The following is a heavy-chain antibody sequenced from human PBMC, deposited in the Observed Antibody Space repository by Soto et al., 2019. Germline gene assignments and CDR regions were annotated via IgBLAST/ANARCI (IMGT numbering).Heavy chain of an antibody. J-gene: IGHJ6*02. CDR1: GYSFTSYW. Sequence: PGESLKISCKGSGYSFTSYWIGWVRQMPGKGLEWMGIIYPGDSDTRYSPSFQGQVTISADKSISTAYLQWSSLKASDTAMYYCARQATQQLVSGHGHYGMNVWGQGTTVTVSS. D-gene: IGHD6-13*01. CDR3: ARQATQQLVSGHGHYGMNV. V-gene: IGHV5-51*01. CDR2: IYPGDSDT.